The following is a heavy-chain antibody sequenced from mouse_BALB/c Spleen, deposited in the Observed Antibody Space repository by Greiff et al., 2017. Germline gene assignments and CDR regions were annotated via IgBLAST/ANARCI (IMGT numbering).Heavy chain of an antibody. CDR3: SDYYGSSTYAIDY. J-gene: IGHJ4*01. CDR1: GFNIKDTY. D-gene: IGHD1-1*01. CDR2: IDPANGNT. V-gene: IGHV14-3*02. Sequence: EVQLQQSGAELVKPGASVKLSCTASGFNIKDTYMHWVKQRPEQGLEWIGRIDPANGNTKYDPKFQGKATITADTSSNTAYLELSSLTSEDTAVYYCSDYYGSSTYAIDYWGQGTSVSVSS.